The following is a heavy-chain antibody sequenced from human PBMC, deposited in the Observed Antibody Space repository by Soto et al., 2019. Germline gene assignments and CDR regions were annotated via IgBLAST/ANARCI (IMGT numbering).Heavy chain of an antibody. CDR1: GVSMRNCY. CDR2: ISTSGNT. V-gene: IGHV4-4*07. D-gene: IGHD3-16*01. CDR3: ARGGGVPALGNP. Sequence: PDALSLPCSLSGVSMRNCYWTWIRQSAGKGLEWIGRISTSGNTNYNPSLNSRLTMSVDTSKNQVSLKLTSVTAADTAVYYCARGGGVPALGNPWGQGNLVTVSS. J-gene: IGHJ5*02.